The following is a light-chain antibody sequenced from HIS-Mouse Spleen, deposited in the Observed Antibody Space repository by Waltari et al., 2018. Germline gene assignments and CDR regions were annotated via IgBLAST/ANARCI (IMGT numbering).Light chain of an antibody. CDR3: SSYTSSSTLWV. CDR1: SSAVGGYHY. V-gene: IGLV2-14*01. J-gene: IGLJ3*02. CDR2: EVS. Sequence: QSALTQPASVSGSPGQSITISCTGTSSAVGGYHYVSWYQQHPGKAPKLMIYEVSNRPSGVSNRFSGSKSGNTASLTISGLQAEDEADYYCSSYTSSSTLWVFGGGTKLTVL.